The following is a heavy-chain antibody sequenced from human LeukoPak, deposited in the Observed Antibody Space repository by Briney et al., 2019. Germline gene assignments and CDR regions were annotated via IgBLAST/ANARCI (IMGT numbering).Heavy chain of an antibody. CDR3: ARDFALGALRWPFDI. CDR2: IIPIFGTA. V-gene: IGHV1-69*05. D-gene: IGHD2-21*01. CDR1: GGTFSSYA. Sequence: SVKVSCKASGGTFSSYAISWVRQAPGQGLEWMGGIIPIFGTANYAQKFQGRVTITTDESTSTAYMELSSLRSEDTAVYYCARDFALGALRWPFDIWGQGTMVTVSS. J-gene: IGHJ3*02.